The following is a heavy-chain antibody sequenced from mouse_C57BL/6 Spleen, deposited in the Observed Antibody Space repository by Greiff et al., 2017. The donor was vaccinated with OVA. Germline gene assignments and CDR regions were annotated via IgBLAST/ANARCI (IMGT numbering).Heavy chain of an antibody. CDR3: ARGSTVVEKDC. CDR1: GYTFTGYW. V-gene: IGHV1-9*01. J-gene: IGHJ2*01. D-gene: IGHD1-1*01. Sequence: QVQLKESGAELMKPGASVKLSCKATGYTFTGYWIEWVKQRPGHGLEWIGAILPGSGSTNYNEKFKGKATFTADTSSNTAYMQLSMLTADDSANYCCARGSTVVEKDCWGQGTTLTVSS. CDR2: ILPGSGST.